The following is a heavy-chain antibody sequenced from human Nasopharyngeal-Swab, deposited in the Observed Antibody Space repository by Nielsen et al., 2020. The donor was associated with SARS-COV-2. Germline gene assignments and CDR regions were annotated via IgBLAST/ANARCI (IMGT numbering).Heavy chain of an antibody. J-gene: IGHJ4*02. D-gene: IGHD1-7*01. CDR1: GSSFSSYW. CDR3: ATAYNGNYYWDY. V-gene: IGHV5-51*01. CDR2: MYPRDSDT. Sequence: GGSLRLSCKGSGSSFSSYWIGWVRQMPGKGLEWMGIMYPRDSDTRYSSSFQGQVTISADRSISTAYLQWSSLKASDTAMYYCATAYNGNYYWDYWGQGTLVTVSS.